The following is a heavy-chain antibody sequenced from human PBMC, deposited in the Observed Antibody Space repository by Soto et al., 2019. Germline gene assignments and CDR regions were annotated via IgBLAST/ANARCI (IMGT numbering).Heavy chain of an antibody. J-gene: IGHJ4*02. CDR2: IYHSGST. D-gene: IGHD4-4*01. CDR1: GGSISSGGYS. Sequence: SETLSLTCAVSGGSISSGGYSWSWIRQPPRKGLEWIGYIYHSGSTYYNPSLKSRVTISVDRSKNQFSLKLSSVTAADTAVYYCARTPHDYSNYPFDYWGQGTLVTVSS. CDR3: ARTPHDYSNYPFDY. V-gene: IGHV4-30-2*01.